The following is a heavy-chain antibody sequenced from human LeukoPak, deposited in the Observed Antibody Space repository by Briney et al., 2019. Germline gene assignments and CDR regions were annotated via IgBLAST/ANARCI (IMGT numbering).Heavy chain of an antibody. J-gene: IGHJ3*01. CDR1: GFTFSGHW. CDR3: GFDF. V-gene: IGHV3-7*01. D-gene: IGHD4-17*01. CDR2: IMQDGSEK. Sequence: GGSLRLSCIASGFTFSGHWMNWVRQAPGKGLEWVANIMQDGSEKYYVDSVKGRFIISRDNAKNSLYLHYCARESTKYGAYVSGFDFWGQGTMVTVSS.